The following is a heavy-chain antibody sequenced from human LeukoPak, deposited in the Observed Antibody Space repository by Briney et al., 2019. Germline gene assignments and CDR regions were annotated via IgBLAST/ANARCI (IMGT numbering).Heavy chain of an antibody. V-gene: IGHV1-2*02. J-gene: IGHJ4*02. CDR1: GYTFTGYY. CDR3: ARDQSDSSSAGIDY. D-gene: IGHD6-6*01. Sequence: ASVKVSCKASGYTFTGYYMHWVRQAPGQGLEWMGWINPNSGGTNYAQKFQGRVTMTRDTSISTAYMELSRLRSDGTAVYYCARDQSDSSSAGIDYWGQGTLVTVSS. CDR2: INPNSGGT.